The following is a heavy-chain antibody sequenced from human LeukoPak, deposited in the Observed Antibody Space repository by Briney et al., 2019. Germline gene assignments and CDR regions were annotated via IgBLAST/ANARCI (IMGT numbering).Heavy chain of an antibody. D-gene: IGHD3-10*01. J-gene: IGHJ4*02. CDR2: INHSGST. CDR3: ACGSYYIHGFGY. V-gene: IGHV4-34*01. Sequence: SETLSLTCAVYGGSFSGYYWSWIRQPPGKGLEWIGEINHSGSTNYNPPLKSRVTISVDTSKNQFSLKLSAVTAADTAVYYCACGSYYIHGFGYWGQGTLVTVSS. CDR1: GGSFSGYY.